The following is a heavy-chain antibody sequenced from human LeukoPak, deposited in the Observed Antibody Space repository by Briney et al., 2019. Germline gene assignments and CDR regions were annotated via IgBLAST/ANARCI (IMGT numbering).Heavy chain of an antibody. CDR3: AREPYMDEGAFDI. CDR2: INPNSGGT. CDR1: GYTFTSNY. Sequence: ASVKVSCKAFGYTFTSNYMHWVRQAPGQGLEWMGWINPNSGGTKYAQKFQGRVTMTRDTSISTAYMELNRLRSDDTAVYYCAREPYMDEGAFDIWGQGTMVTVSS. J-gene: IGHJ3*02. D-gene: IGHD1-14*01. V-gene: IGHV1-2*02.